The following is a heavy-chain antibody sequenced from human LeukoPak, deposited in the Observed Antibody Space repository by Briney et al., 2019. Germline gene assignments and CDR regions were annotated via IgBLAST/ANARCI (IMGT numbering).Heavy chain of an antibody. CDR1: GFTFSSYS. CDR2: ISSSSYI. CDR3: ARGDTAMVRDFDY. J-gene: IGHJ4*02. Sequence: GGSLRLSCAASGFTFSSYSMNWVRQAPGKGLEWVSSISSSSYIYYADSVKGRFTISRDNAKNALYLQMNSLRAEDTAVYYCARGDTAMVRDFDYWGQGTLVTVSS. V-gene: IGHV3-21*01. D-gene: IGHD5-18*01.